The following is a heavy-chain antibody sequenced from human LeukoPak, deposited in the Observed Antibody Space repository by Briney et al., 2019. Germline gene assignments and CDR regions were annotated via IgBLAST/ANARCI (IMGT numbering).Heavy chain of an antibody. D-gene: IGHD1-26*01. CDR1: GYSISSGYY. J-gene: IGHJ3*02. CDR2: IYHSGST. V-gene: IGHV4-38-2*01. Sequence: SETLSLTCAVAGYSISSGYYWGWIRQPPGKGLEWIGSIYHSGSTYYNPSLKSRVTISVDTSKNQFSLKLSSVTAADTAVYYCARIVDAFDIWGQGTMVTVPS. CDR3: ARIVDAFDI.